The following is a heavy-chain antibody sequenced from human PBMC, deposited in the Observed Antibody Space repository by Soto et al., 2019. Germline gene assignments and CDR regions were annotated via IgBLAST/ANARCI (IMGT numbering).Heavy chain of an antibody. CDR2: IYYSGST. V-gene: IGHV4-59*01. Sequence: SETLSLTCTVYGGSISSYYWSWIRQPPGKGLEWIGYIYYSGSTNYNPSLKSRVTISVDTSKNQFSLKLSSVTAADTAVYYCARSYDYLDYWGQGTLVTVSS. CDR3: ARSYDYLDY. J-gene: IGHJ4*02. D-gene: IGHD3-3*01. CDR1: GGSISSYY.